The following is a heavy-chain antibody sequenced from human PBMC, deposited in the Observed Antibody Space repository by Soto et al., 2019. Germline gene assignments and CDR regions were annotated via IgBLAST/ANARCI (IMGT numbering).Heavy chain of an antibody. D-gene: IGHD6-6*01. J-gene: IGHJ6*03. Sequence: ASVKVSCKASGYTFTSYAMHWVRQAPGQRLEWMGWINAGNGNTKYSQKFQGRVTITRDTSASTAYMELSSLRSEDTAVYYCARGDSSSNYYYHYFMDVWGKGSTVTVSS. V-gene: IGHV1-3*01. CDR3: ARGDSSSNYYYHYFMDV. CDR1: GYTFTSYA. CDR2: INAGNGNT.